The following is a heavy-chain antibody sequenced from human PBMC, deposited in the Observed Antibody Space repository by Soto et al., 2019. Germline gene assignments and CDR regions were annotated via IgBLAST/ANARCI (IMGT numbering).Heavy chain of an antibody. V-gene: IGHV5-10-1*01. CDR2: IDPSDSYT. Sequence: PGESLKISCKGSGYSFTSYWTSWVRQMPGNGLEWMGRIDPSDSYTNYSPSFQGHVTISADKSISTAYLQWSSLKASDTAMYYCASGATHDYYYYYGMDVWGQGTTVTVSS. CDR1: GYSFTSYW. D-gene: IGHD4-17*01. CDR3: ASGATHDYYYYYGMDV. J-gene: IGHJ6*02.